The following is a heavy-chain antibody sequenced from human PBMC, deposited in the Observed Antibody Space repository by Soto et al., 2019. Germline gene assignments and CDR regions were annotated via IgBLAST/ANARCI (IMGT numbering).Heavy chain of an antibody. V-gene: IGHV3-30*18. D-gene: IGHD4-17*01. CDR2: ISYEGSNK. CDR3: AKDHGDYSYFDY. Sequence: GWSLRLSCAGSGFTFSSYGMHWVRQAPGKGLEWVAVISYEGSNKYYGDSVKGRFSISRDNTKDTLYLQMNSLRAEDTAVYYCAKDHGDYSYFDYWGQGTLVTVSS. J-gene: IGHJ4*02. CDR1: GFTFSSYG.